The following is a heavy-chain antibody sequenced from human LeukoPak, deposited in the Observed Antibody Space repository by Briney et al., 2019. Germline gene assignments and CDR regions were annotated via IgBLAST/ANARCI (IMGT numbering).Heavy chain of an antibody. CDR2: ISSTSSDI. J-gene: IGHJ4*02. CDR1: GFTFSDYY. CDR3: AKGLFSGYDKYLDS. V-gene: IGHV3-11*03. Sequence: PGGSLRLSCAASGFTFSDYYMTWIRQAPGKGLEWVSFISSTSSDINYADSVRDRFTISRDNAKNSLFLQMDSLRVEDTAVYYCAKGLFSGYDKYLDSWGQGTLVTVSS. D-gene: IGHD5-12*01.